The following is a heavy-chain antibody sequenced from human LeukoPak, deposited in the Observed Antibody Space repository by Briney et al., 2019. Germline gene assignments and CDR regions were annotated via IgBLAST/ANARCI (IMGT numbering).Heavy chain of an antibody. CDR2: IYYSGST. D-gene: IGHD3-3*01. V-gene: IGHV4-59*01. Sequence: PSETLSLTCTVSGGSISSYYWSWIRQPPGKGLGWIGYIYYSGSTNYNPSLKSRVTISVDTSKNQFSLKLSSVTAADTAVYYCARKRFLEWLHLDYWGQGTLVTVSS. CDR3: ARKRFLEWLHLDY. CDR1: GGSISSYY. J-gene: IGHJ4*02.